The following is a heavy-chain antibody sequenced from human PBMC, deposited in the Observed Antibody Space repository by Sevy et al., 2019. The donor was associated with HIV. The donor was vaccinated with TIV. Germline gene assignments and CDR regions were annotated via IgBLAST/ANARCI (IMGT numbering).Heavy chain of an antibody. V-gene: IGHV3-15*01. CDR3: TTDTGISDYDFWSGRDDTFDN. CDR1: GFTFSNAW. Sequence: GGSLRLSCAASGFTFSNAWMSWVRQAPGKGLEWVGRIKSKTDGGTTDYAAPVKGRFTISKDESKNTLYLQMNSLKTEDTAVYYCTTDTGISDYDFWSGRDDTFDNWGQGTMVTVSS. D-gene: IGHD3-3*01. CDR2: IKSKTDGGTT. J-gene: IGHJ3*02.